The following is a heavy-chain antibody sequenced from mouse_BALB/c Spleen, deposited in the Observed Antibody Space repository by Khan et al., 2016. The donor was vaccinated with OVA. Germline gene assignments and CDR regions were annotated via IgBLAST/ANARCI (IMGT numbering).Heavy chain of an antibody. Sequence: VALVESGGDLVKSGGSLKLSCAASGFTFSPYSMSWVRQTPDKRLEWVATISSDGDYTYYPDSVKGRFNISRDNAKNTLYLQMSSLKSEDTAIYYCATHLTGSFAYWGQGTLVTVSA. J-gene: IGHJ3*01. V-gene: IGHV5-6*01. CDR1: GFTFSPYS. D-gene: IGHD4-1*01. CDR2: ISSDGDYT. CDR3: ATHLTGSFAY.